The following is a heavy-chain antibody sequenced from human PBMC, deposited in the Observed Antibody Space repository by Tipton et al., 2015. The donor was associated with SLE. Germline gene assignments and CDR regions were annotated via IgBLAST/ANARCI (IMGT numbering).Heavy chain of an antibody. Sequence: TLSLTCTVSGGSISSSSYYWGWIRQPPGKGLEWIGSIYYSGSTYYNPSLKSRVTISVDTSKNQSSLKLSSVTAADTAVYYCARVRSDIVVVVAATYAFDIWGQGTMVPVPS. CDR1: GGSISSSSYY. V-gene: IGHV4-39*07. D-gene: IGHD2-15*01. J-gene: IGHJ3*02. CDR3: ARVRSDIVVVVAATYAFDI. CDR2: IYYSGST.